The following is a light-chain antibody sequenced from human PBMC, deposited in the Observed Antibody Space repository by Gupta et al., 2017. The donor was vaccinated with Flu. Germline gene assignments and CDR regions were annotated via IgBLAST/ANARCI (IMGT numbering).Light chain of an antibody. CDR1: SSNIGRNV. J-gene: IGLJ3*02. CDR2: YDN. Sequence: VTISCSGSSSNIGRNVVSWYQHVPGRAPPLLIFYDNQRPSAVPDRFSCSTSSTSASLVISGLQSEDEADYYYSAWDDSLNGLWVFGGGTQLTVL. CDR3: SAWDDSLNGLWV. V-gene: IGLV1-44*01.